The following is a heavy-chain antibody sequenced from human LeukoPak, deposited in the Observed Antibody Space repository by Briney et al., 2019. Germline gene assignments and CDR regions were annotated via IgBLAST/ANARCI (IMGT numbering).Heavy chain of an antibody. D-gene: IGHD3-22*01. CDR3: AGTVRDSSGYYDTFDY. J-gene: IGHJ4*02. CDR2: FDPEDGET. V-gene: IGHV1-24*01. Sequence: AASVKVSCKVCGYTLTELSMHWVRQAPGKGLEWMGGFDPEDGETIYAQKFQGRVTMTEDTSTDTAYMELSSLRSEDTAVYYCAGTVRDSSGYYDTFDYWGQGTLVTVSS. CDR1: GYTLTELS.